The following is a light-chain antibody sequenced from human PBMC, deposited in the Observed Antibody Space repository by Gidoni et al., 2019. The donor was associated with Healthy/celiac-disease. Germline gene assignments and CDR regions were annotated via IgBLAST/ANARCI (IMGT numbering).Light chain of an antibody. CDR2: DAA. Sequence: EIVLTPSPATLSFSPGESTTLPCRASQSLSSYLAWYQQKPSQAPRLLLYDAANRATRIPARFSSSGSGTDFTLTISSLEPEDVAVYYCQQRSNWPPTFGQGTRLEIK. V-gene: IGKV3-11*01. CDR3: QQRSNWPPT. J-gene: IGKJ5*01. CDR1: QSLSSY.